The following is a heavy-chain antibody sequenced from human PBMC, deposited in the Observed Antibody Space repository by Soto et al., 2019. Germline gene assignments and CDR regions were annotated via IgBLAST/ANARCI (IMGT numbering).Heavy chain of an antibody. D-gene: IGHD3-22*01. CDR1: GGTFRSYS. V-gene: IGHV1-69*13. CDR3: ARPEEGGYSSNHHYYYALDV. Sequence: SVKVSCKASGGTFRSYSISWVRQAPGQGLEWMGGIIPIFEITNYAQKFQGRVTITADESTSTAYMELSSLGSDDTAVYYCARPEEGGYSSNHHYYYALDVWGQGTTVTVSS. CDR2: IIPIFEIT. J-gene: IGHJ6*02.